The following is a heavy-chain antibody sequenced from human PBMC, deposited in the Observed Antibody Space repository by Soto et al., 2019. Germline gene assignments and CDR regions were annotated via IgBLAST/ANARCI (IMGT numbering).Heavy chain of an antibody. V-gene: IGHV3-23*01. D-gene: IGHD1-26*01. Sequence: EVQLLQSGGDLVQPGGSLRVSCVASGFSFSNFAMSWVRQAPGTGLEWVSGIRGSGAESHYADSVRGRFTISRDNSTNTVYLEMHSLNVGDTAVYCWARSEGADGVVWFDTWGQGTLVTVSS. CDR3: ARSEGADGVVWFDT. CDR1: GFSFSNFA. CDR2: IRGSGAES. J-gene: IGHJ5*02.